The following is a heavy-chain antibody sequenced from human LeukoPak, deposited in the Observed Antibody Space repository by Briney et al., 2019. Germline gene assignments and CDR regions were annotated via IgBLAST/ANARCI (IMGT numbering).Heavy chain of an antibody. CDR2: ISSTGSTI. V-gene: IGHV3-48*03. Sequence: PGGSLRLSCAASGFTFSSYGMNWVRQAPGKGLEWVSYISSTGSTIYYADSVKGRFTISRDNAKNSLYLQMNSLRAEETAVYYCARHTLVGADAFDIWGQGTMVTVSS. CDR3: ARHTLVGADAFDI. J-gene: IGHJ3*02. D-gene: IGHD1-26*01. CDR1: GFTFSSYG.